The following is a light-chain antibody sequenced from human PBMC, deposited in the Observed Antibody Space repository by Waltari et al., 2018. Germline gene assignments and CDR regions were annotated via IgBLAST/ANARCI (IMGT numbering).Light chain of an antibody. CDR1: KLGNKY. Sequence: SYDLSQPPSLSVSPGQTVTVTCSGEKLGNKYVSWYQQRPGQSPILVLYQDTRRPSGIPVRFSGSNSGNTVTLTISGTQAMDEADYYCQAWDSSTVVFGGGTKLTVL. V-gene: IGLV3-1*01. J-gene: IGLJ3*02. CDR3: QAWDSSTVV. CDR2: QDT.